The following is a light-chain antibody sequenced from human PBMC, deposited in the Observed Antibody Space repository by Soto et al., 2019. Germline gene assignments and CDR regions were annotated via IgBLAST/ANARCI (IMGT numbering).Light chain of an antibody. Sequence: QSARTQPASVSGSPGQSITISCTGTSNDVGSYNFVSWYQHHPGKAPKLMIYEATKRPSGVSHRFSGSKSGNTASLTISGLQAEDEGEYYCCSYAGSMTWVFGGGTKLTVL. J-gene: IGLJ3*02. V-gene: IGLV2-23*01. CDR1: SNDVGSYNF. CDR3: CSYAGSMTWV. CDR2: EAT.